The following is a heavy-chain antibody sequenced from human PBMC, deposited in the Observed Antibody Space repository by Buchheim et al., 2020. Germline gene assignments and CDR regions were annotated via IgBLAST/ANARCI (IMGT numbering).Heavy chain of an antibody. CDR1: GFTFSYAW. D-gene: IGHD1-14*01. CDR3: AKTFTHGTNYYDF. CDR2: ICAGGSST. V-gene: IGHV3-23*04. J-gene: IGHJ4*02. Sequence: EVQLVESGGGLVKPGGSLRLSCAASGFTFSYAWMSWVRQAPGKGLEWVAVICAGGSSTFYADSVKGRFTISRDDSKNTLYLQMDNLRAEDTAVYYCAKTFTHGTNYYDFWGQGTL.